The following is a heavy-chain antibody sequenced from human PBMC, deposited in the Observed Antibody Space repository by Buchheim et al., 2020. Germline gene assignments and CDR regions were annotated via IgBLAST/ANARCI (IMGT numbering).Heavy chain of an antibody. CDR1: GGSISSGSYY. D-gene: IGHD3-22*01. CDR2: MYTSGST. J-gene: IGHJ6*02. Sequence: QVQLQESGPGLVKPSQTLSLTCTVSGGSISSGSYYWSWIRQPAGKGLEWIGRMYTSGSTNYNPSLKSRVTISVDTSKNQFSLKLSSVTAADTAVYYCERLPYYYDSSGFYEDVWGQGTT. V-gene: IGHV4-61*02. CDR3: ERLPYYYDSSGFYEDV.